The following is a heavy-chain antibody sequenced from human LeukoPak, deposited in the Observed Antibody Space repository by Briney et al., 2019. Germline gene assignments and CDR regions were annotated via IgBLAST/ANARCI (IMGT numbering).Heavy chain of an antibody. CDR2: IIPILGIA. D-gene: IGHD5-18*01. V-gene: IGHV1-69*02. CDR1: GGTFSSYT. J-gene: IGHJ4*02. Sequence: SVKVSCKASGGTFSSYTISWVRQAPGQGLEWMGRIIPILGIANYVQKFQGRVTITADKSTSTAYMELSRLRSEDTAIYYCARASSDDTAMATPFAYWGRGTLVTVSS. CDR3: ARASSDDTAMATPFAY.